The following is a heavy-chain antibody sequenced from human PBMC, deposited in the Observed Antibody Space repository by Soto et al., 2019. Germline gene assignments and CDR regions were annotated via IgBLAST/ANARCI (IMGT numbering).Heavy chain of an antibody. CDR1: GFIFNNYA. CDR3: AKDWLSGSAPY. J-gene: IGHJ4*02. Sequence: PGWSLILSCAASGFIFNNYAVNWVRQAPGKGLEWVSSLDSSGSLIYYADYVKGRFTMSRDNSRNTLYLHMNSLRVEDTAIYYCAKDWLSGSAPYWGQGIVVTVSS. D-gene: IGHD2-15*01. V-gene: IGHV3-23*05. CDR2: LDSSGSLI.